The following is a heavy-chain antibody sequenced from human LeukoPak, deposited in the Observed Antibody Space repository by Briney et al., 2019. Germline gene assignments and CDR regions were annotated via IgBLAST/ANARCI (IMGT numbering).Heavy chain of an antibody. D-gene: IGHD4/OR15-4a*01. Sequence: GGSLRLSCAASGFTFNSYAMSRVRQAPGKGLEWVSGISDSGGTTHYADSVKGRFTISRDNSKNTLYLQMNSLRAEDTALYYCAKPFREYGTNSYSSFDIWGQGTMVTVSS. CDR1: GFTFNSYA. CDR3: AKPFREYGTNSYSSFDI. V-gene: IGHV3-23*01. CDR2: ISDSGGTT. J-gene: IGHJ3*02.